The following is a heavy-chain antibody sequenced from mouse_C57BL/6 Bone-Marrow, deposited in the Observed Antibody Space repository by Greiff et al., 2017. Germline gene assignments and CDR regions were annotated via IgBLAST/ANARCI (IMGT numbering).Heavy chain of an antibody. V-gene: IGHV5-6*01. D-gene: IGHD2-1*01. CDR2: ISSGGSYT. Sequence: EVKVVESGGDLVKPGGSLKLSCAASGFTFSSYGMSWVRQTPDKRLEWVATISSGGSYTYYPDSVKGRFTISRDNAKNTLYLQMSSLKSEDTAMYYCARQGNYPLFDYWGQGTTLTVSS. CDR3: ARQGNYPLFDY. J-gene: IGHJ2*01. CDR1: GFTFSSYG.